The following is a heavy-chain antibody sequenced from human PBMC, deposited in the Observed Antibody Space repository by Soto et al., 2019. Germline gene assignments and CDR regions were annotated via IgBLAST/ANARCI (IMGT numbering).Heavy chain of an antibody. CDR3: SWIEAEPGTEHSHPALHV. D-gene: IGHD1-1*01. CDR1: GFSLSTSGMC. Sequence: GSGPTLVNPTQTLTLTCTFSGFSLSTSGMCVSWIRQPPGKALEWLARIDWDDDKYYSTSLKTRLTISKDTSKNQVVLTMTNMDPVDTATYYCSWIEAEPGTEHSHPALHVWGQGTTVTV. V-gene: IGHV2-70*11. J-gene: IGHJ6*02. CDR2: IDWDDDK.